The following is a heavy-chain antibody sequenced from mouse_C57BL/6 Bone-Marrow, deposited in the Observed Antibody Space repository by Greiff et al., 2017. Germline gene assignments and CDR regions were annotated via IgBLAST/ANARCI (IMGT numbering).Heavy chain of an antibody. J-gene: IGHJ2*01. D-gene: IGHD2-1*01. Sequence: QVQLQQSGAELVKPGASVKMSCKASGYTFTTYPIEWMKQTHGKSLEWIGNFHPYNDDTKYNEKFKGKATFSVEKSSSTLYLQLSRLTSDDSAVYYGARGGNYGGYDFDDWGQGTTLTGSS. CDR3: ARGGNYGGYDFDD. CDR1: GYTFTTYP. V-gene: IGHV1-47*01. CDR2: FHPYNDDT.